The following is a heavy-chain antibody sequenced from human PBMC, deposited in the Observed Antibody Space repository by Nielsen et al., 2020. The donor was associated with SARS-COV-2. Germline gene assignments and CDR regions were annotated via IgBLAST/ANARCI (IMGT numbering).Heavy chain of an antibody. CDR3: ARTYYYDSSGYYLGY. Sequence: VRQMPGKGLEWMGIIYPGDSDTRYSPSFQGQVTISADKSISTAYLQWSSLKASDTAMYYCARTYYYDSSGYYLGYWGQGTLVTVSS. D-gene: IGHD3-22*01. CDR2: IYPGDSDT. V-gene: IGHV5-51*01. J-gene: IGHJ4*02.